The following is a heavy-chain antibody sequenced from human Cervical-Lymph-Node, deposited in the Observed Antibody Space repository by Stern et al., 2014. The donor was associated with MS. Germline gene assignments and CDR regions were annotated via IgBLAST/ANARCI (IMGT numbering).Heavy chain of an antibody. Sequence: QVQLLQPGAEVKKPGASVKVSCKVSGYTLTELSMHWVRQAPGKGLEWMGGFDPEDGETIYAQKFQGRVTMTEDTSTDTAYMELSSLRSEDTAVYYCATAHYDSEIYYYGMDVWGQGTTVTVSS. D-gene: IGHD3-22*01. CDR2: FDPEDGET. J-gene: IGHJ6*02. CDR3: ATAHYDSEIYYYGMDV. CDR1: GYTLTELS. V-gene: IGHV1-24*01.